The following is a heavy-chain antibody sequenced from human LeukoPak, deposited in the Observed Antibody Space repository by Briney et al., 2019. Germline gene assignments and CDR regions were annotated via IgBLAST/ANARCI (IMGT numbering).Heavy chain of an antibody. CDR1: GYSISSGYY. CDR3: ARGRLVGYDY. J-gene: IGHJ4*02. CDR2: IYHSGST. V-gene: IGHV4-38-2*02. Sequence: SETLSLTCTVSGYSISSGYYWGWIRQPPGKGLEWIGSIYHSGSTYYNPSLKSRVTISVDTSKNQFSLKLSSVTAADTAVYYCARGRLVGYDYWGQGTLVTVSS. D-gene: IGHD6-6*01.